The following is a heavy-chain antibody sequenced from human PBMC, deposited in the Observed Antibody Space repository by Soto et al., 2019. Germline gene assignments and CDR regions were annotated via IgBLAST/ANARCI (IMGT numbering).Heavy chain of an antibody. Sequence: GASVKVSCKASGGTFSSYAISWVRQAPGQGLEWMGGIIPIFGTANYAQRFQGRVTITADKSTSTAYMELSSLRSEDTAVYYCAGGLRLGELSLKNGMDVWGQGTTVTVSS. J-gene: IGHJ6*02. CDR1: GGTFSSYA. CDR3: AGGLRLGELSLKNGMDV. CDR2: IIPIFGTA. D-gene: IGHD3-16*02. V-gene: IGHV1-69*06.